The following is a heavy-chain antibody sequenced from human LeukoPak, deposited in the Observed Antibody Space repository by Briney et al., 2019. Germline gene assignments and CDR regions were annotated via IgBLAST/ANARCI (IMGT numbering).Heavy chain of an antibody. V-gene: IGHV1-2*02. J-gene: IGHJ6*02. D-gene: IGHD2-2*01. CDR1: GYTFTGYY. CDR2: INPNSGGT. Sequence: ASVKVSCKASGYTFTGYYMHWVRQAPGQGLEWMGWINPNSGGTNYAQKFQGRVTMTGDTSISTAYMELSRLRSDDTAVYYCARDIVVVPAAISHYYYYGMDVWGQGTTVTVSS. CDR3: ARDIVVVPAAISHYYYYGMDV.